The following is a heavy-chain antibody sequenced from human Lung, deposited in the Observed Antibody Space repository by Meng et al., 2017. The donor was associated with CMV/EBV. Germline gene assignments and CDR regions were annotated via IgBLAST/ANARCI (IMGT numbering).Heavy chain of an antibody. D-gene: IGHD5-18*01. V-gene: IGHV3-48*03. J-gene: IGHJ4*02. Sequence: SCAASGFNFNIFEMNWVRQTPGKGLEWISYINDASNNKYYADSVKGRFTISRDNAQKSLFLQMNTLRVEDTAIYYCARTPRGYSHGYSALYFDSWXQGKXVNGAS. CDR3: ARTPRGYSHGYSALYFDS. CDR1: GFNFNIFE. CDR2: INDASNNK.